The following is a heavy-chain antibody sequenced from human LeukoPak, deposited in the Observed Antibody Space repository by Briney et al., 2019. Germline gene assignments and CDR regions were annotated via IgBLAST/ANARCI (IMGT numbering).Heavy chain of an antibody. CDR1: GFSLSTSGMR. D-gene: IGHD3-3*01. CDR2: IDWDDDK. V-gene: IGHV2-70*04. J-gene: IGHJ4*02. CDR3: ARTLVVDFWSGVSGDYFDY. Sequence: SGPTLVNPTQTLTLTCTFSGFSLSTSGMRVSWIRQPPGKALEWLARIDWDDDKFYSTSLKTRLTISKDTSKNQVVLTMTNMDPVDTATYYCARTLVVDFWSGVSGDYFDYWGQGTLLTVSS.